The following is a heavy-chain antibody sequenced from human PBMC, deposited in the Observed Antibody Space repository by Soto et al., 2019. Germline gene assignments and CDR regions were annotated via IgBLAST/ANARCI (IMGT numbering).Heavy chain of an antibody. CDR2: ISASGGTT. J-gene: IGHJ4*02. Sequence: EVQLLASGGGLVQPGGSLRLSCAASGFTFSDYAMSWVRQAPGKGLEWVSAISASGGTTYYADSVRGRFTISSDNSKNTLYLQMNSLRAEDTVVYYCAKDRKSGSGWYWDYWGQGTLVTVSS. CDR3: AKDRKSGSGWYWDY. V-gene: IGHV3-23*01. CDR1: GFTFSDYA. D-gene: IGHD6-19*01.